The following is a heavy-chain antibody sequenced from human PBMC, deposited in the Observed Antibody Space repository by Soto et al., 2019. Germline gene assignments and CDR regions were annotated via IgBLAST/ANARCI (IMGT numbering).Heavy chain of an antibody. V-gene: IGHV4-39*07. CDR3: ARVLVPAAIWFDP. J-gene: IGHJ5*02. CDR2: MYNSGST. D-gene: IGHD2-2*01. CDR1: GGSIRSTSSY. Sequence: SETLSLTCTVSGGSIRSTSSYWGWVRQPPGKGLEWIGSMYNSGSTYYSPSLKSRVTISVDTSKNQFSLRLSSVTAADTAVYYCARVLVPAAIWFDPWGQGTLVTVSS.